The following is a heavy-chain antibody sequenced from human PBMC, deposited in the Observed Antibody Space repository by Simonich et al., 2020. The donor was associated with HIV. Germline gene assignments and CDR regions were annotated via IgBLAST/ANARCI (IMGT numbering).Heavy chain of an antibody. V-gene: IGHV1-46*01. J-gene: IGHJ3*02. Sequence: GAEVKKPGASVKVSCKASGYTFTTYYMHWVRQAPGQGLEWMGIINPNGGSASYAQKFQGRVTMTRDTSITPAYMELSRLTSDDTAVYFCAREGEMLDDTFDIWGQGTKVIVSS. D-gene: IGHD1-1*01. CDR3: AREGEMLDDTFDI. CDR2: INPNGGSA. CDR1: GYTFTTYY.